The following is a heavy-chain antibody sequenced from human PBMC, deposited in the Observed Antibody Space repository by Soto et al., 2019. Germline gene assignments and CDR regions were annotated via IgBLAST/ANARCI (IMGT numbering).Heavy chain of an antibody. CDR3: AKRLSVLGYYYNVLDY. V-gene: IGHV3-23*01. CDR1: GFTFSSFD. Sequence: GGSLRLSCAASGFTFSSFDMSWVRQAPGRGLEWVSSISDSGGSISNADSVRGRFTISRDNSKNTVWLQMNSLRGEDTAVYYCAKRLSVLGYYYNVLDYWGQGTLVTVSS. J-gene: IGHJ4*02. CDR2: ISDSGGSI. D-gene: IGHD3-10*01.